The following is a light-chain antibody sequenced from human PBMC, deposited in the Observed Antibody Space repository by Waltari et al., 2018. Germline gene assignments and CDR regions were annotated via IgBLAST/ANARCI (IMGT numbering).Light chain of an antibody. Sequence: DIQMTQSPSTLSASVGDRVTITCRASQSINSWLAWYQQKPGKAPNLLIYKASTLESGVPSRFSGSGSGTEFTLTISSLQLDDFATYYCQQYNSYSRTFGQGTKVEIK. CDR3: QQYNSYSRT. CDR1: QSINSW. J-gene: IGKJ1*01. CDR2: KAS. V-gene: IGKV1-5*03.